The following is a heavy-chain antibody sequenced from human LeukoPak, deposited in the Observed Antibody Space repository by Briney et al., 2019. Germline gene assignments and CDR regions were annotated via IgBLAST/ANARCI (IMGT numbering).Heavy chain of an antibody. J-gene: IGHJ4*02. D-gene: IGHD6-19*01. CDR1: GFTFDDYA. Sequence: GGSLRLSCAASGFTFDDYAMHWVRQAPEKGLEWVSGISWNSGSIGYADSVKGRFTISRDNAKNSLYLQMNSLRAEDTALYYCAKDLSGWVSYYFDYWGQGTLVTVSS. CDR2: ISWNSGSI. V-gene: IGHV3-9*01. CDR3: AKDLSGWVSYYFDY.